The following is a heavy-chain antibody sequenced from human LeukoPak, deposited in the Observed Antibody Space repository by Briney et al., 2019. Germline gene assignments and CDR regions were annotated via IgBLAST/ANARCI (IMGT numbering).Heavy chain of an antibody. CDR1: GGSISSSNYY. V-gene: IGHV4-39*01. CDR2: IYYSGST. J-gene: IGHJ4*02. D-gene: IGHD3-22*01. CDR3: ARLLDHNDTSGSPTLDY. Sequence: PSETLSLTCTVSGGSISSSNYYWGWIRQPPGKGLEWFGSIYYSGSTYYNPSLKSRVTISVDTSKNQFSLKLSSVTAADTAVYCGARLLDHNDTSGSPTLDYWGQGTLVPVSS.